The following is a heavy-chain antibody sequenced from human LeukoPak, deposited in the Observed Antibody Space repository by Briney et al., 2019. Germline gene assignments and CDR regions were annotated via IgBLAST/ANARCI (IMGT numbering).Heavy chain of an antibody. Sequence: PSETLSLTCTVSGGSVSSGSYYWSWIRQPPGKGLEWIGYIYYSGSTNYNPSLKSRVTISVDTSKNQFSLKLSSVTAADTAVYYCARVAFYYYYYYYGMDVWGQGTTVTVSS. J-gene: IGHJ6*02. CDR3: ARVAFYYYYYYYGMDV. D-gene: IGHD2/OR15-2a*01. CDR1: GGSVSSGSYY. CDR2: IYYSGST. V-gene: IGHV4-61*01.